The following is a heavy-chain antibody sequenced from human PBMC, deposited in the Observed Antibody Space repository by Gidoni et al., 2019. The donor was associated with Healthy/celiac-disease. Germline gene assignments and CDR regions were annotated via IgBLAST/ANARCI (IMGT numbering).Heavy chain of an antibody. CDR1: GGSISSGGYY. J-gene: IGHJ4*02. V-gene: IGHV4-31*03. CDR2: IYYSGST. D-gene: IGHD3-22*01. Sequence: QVQLQESGPGLVKPSQTLSLTCTVSGGSISSGGYYWSWIRQHPGKGLEWIGYIYYSGSTYSNPSLKSRVTRSVDTSKNKFSLKLSSVTAADTAGYYWAREGGGRSYDSSGYYKWGQGTLVTVSS. CDR3: AREGGGRSYDSSGYYK.